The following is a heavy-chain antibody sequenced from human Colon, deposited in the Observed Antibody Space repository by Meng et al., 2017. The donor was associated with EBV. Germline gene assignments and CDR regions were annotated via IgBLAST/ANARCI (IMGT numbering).Heavy chain of an antibody. Sequence: QVARRGAGPGLVKPSETLSLTCSVSGGSVSSETYYWNWIRQPPGKALEWIGYVSYSGGTNYNPSLKNRVTISVDTSKNQVPLRLSSVTAADTAVFYCARAVGPDCSSTSCPFDYWGQGTLVTVSS. V-gene: IGHV4-61*01. CDR2: VSYSGGT. D-gene: IGHD2-2*01. J-gene: IGHJ4*02. CDR1: GGSVSSETYY. CDR3: ARAVGPDCSSTSCPFDY.